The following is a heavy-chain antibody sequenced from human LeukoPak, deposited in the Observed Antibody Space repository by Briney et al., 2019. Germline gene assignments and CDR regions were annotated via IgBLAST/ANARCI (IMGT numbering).Heavy chain of an antibody. Sequence: PGGSLRLSCAASGFTFDDYTMHWVRQAPGKGLEWVGRIKSKTDGGTTDYAAPVKGRFTISRDDSKNTLYLQMNSLKTEDTAVYYCTTSLSSFIAVAGTVPDYWGQGTLVTVSS. CDR1: GFTFDDYT. V-gene: IGHV3-15*01. CDR3: TTSLSSFIAVAGTVPDY. CDR2: IKSKTDGGTT. J-gene: IGHJ4*02. D-gene: IGHD6-19*01.